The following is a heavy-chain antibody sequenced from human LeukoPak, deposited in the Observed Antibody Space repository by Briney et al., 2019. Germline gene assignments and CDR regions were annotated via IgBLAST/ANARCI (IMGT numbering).Heavy chain of an antibody. CDR3: ARIGYCSSTSCYEYFQH. CDR2: IIPILGIA. V-gene: IGHV1-69*04. Sequence: ASVKVSCKASGGTFSSYAIIWVRQAPGQGLEWMGRIIPILGIANYAQKFQGRVTITADKSTSTAYMELSSLRSEDTAVYYCARIGYCSSTSCYEYFQHWGQGTLVTVSS. J-gene: IGHJ1*01. CDR1: GGTFSSYA. D-gene: IGHD2-2*03.